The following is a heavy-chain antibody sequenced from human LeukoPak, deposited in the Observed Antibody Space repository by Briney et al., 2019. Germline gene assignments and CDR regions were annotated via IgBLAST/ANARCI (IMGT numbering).Heavy chain of an antibody. J-gene: IGHJ4*02. D-gene: IGHD5-12*01. V-gene: IGHV3-21*01. CDR1: GFTFDEYR. Sequence: GGSLRLSCVASGFTFDEYRPNWVRQGPGKGVGWGAAVRSESDYIYYVDGISGGFNLSRDNGQSSLFLQMEGLGVDDTALYYGARDRVPSATRGTFDFWGQGTPVTVSS. CDR2: VRSESDYI. CDR3: ARDRVPSATRGTFDF.